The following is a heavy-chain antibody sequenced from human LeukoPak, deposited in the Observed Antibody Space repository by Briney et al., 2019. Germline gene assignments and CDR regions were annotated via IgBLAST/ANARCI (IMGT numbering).Heavy chain of an antibody. D-gene: IGHD3-16*01. V-gene: IGHV3-48*01. Sequence: PGGSLRLSCAASGFTFSSYSMNWVRQAPGKGLEWVSYISSSSSTIYYADSVKGRFTISRDNSKNTLYPQMNSLRAEGTAVYYCAKGGIYNWFDPWGQGTLVAVSS. J-gene: IGHJ5*02. CDR1: GFTFSSYS. CDR3: AKGGIYNWFDP. CDR2: ISSSSSTI.